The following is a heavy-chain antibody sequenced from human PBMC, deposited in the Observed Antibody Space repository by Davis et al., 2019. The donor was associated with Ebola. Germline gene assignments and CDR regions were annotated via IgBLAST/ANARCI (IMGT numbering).Heavy chain of an antibody. D-gene: IGHD3-22*01. Sequence: PSETLSLTCAVSGGSISSGGYSWSWIRQPPGKGLEWIGYIYHSGSTYYNPSLKSRVTISVDRSKNQFSLKLSSVTAADTAVYYCATTAWDYYDSSGYPQFDYWGQGTLVTVSS. CDR3: ATTAWDYYDSSGYPQFDY. CDR1: GGSISSGGYS. CDR2: IYHSGST. J-gene: IGHJ4*02. V-gene: IGHV4-30-2*01.